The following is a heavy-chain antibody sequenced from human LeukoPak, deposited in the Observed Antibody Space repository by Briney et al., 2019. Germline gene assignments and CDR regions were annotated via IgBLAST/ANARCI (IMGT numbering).Heavy chain of an antibody. Sequence: GGSLRLSCAASGFTFSSYSMNWVRQAPGKGLEWVSGISWNSGSIGYADSVKGRFTISRDNAKNSLYLQMNSLRAEDMALYYCAKSLGYSSPFDYWGQGTLVTVSS. D-gene: IGHD6-13*01. V-gene: IGHV3-9*03. J-gene: IGHJ4*02. CDR2: ISWNSGSI. CDR1: GFTFSSYS. CDR3: AKSLGYSSPFDY.